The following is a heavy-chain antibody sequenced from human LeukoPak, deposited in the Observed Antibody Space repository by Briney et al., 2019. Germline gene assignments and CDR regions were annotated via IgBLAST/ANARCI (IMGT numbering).Heavy chain of an antibody. V-gene: IGHV4-31*03. Sequence: SSETLSLTCTVSGGSISSGGYYWSWIRQHPGKGLEWIGCIYYSGSTYYNPSLKSRVTISVDTSKNQFSLKLSSVTAADTAVYYCARSAFNGWQYYFDYWGQGTLVTVSS. CDR1: GGSISSGGYY. CDR2: IYYSGST. J-gene: IGHJ4*02. D-gene: IGHD6-19*01. CDR3: ARSAFNGWQYYFDY.